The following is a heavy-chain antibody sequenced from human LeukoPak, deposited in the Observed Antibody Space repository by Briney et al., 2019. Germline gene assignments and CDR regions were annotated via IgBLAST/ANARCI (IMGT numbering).Heavy chain of an antibody. CDR1: GFTFSSYW. J-gene: IGHJ4*02. CDR3: AKSGYDCSSTSCYAFDY. D-gene: IGHD2-2*01. Sequence: AGGSLRLSCAASGFTFSSYWMSWVRQAPGKGLEWVANIKQDGSEKYYVDSVKGRFTISRDNSKNTLYLQMNSLRAEDTAVYYCAKSGYDCSSTSCYAFDYWGQGTLVTVSS. V-gene: IGHV3-7*01. CDR2: IKQDGSEK.